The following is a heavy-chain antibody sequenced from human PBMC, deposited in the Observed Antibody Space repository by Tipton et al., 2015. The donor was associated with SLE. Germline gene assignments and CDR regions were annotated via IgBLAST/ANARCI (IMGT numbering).Heavy chain of an antibody. CDR1: GFTFSKYA. CDR2: ISLDGGSSK. J-gene: IGHJ3*02. D-gene: IGHD3-16*01. V-gene: IGHV3-30*04. CDR3: ASSSIIWGIDDPFDI. Sequence: SLRLSCAASGFTFSKYAMHWVRQAPGKGLEWLAVISLDGGSSKFYADSVEGRFTISRDNSKNTLNLQMSSLRPEDTAVYYCASSSIIWGIDDPFDIWGQGTMVTVSS.